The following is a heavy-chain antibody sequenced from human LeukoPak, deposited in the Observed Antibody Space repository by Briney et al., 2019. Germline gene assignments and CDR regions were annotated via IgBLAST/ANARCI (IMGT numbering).Heavy chain of an antibody. CDR2: IYYSGST. J-gene: IGHJ5*02. CDR1: GGSISSGDYY. CDR3: ARGHVLLWFGELRDNWFDP. Sequence: SETLPLTCTVSGGSISSGDYYWSWIRQPPGKGLEWIGYIYYSGSTYYNPSLKSRVTISVDTSKNQFSLKLSSVTAADTAVYYCARGHVLLWFGELRDNWFDPWGQGTLVTVSS. V-gene: IGHV4-30-4*01. D-gene: IGHD3-10*01.